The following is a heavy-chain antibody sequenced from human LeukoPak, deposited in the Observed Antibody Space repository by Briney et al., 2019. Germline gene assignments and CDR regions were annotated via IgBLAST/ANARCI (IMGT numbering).Heavy chain of an antibody. CDR2: INPNSGGT. J-gene: IGHJ4*02. CDR1: GGTFSTFG. Sequence: GASVKVSCKASGGTFSTFGISWVRQAPGQGLEWMGWINPNSGGTNYAQTFQGRVTMTRDTSISTAYMELSSLRSEDTAVYYCARGKIRTMVRGVKQTFDYWGQGTLVTVSS. V-gene: IGHV1-2*02. D-gene: IGHD3-10*01. CDR3: ARGKIRTMVRGVKQTFDY.